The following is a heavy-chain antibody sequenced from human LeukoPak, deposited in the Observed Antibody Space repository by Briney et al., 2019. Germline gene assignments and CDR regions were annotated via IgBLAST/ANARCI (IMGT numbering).Heavy chain of an antibody. V-gene: IGHV4-4*07. Sequence: SETLSLTCTVSGGSISSYYWSWIRQPAGKGLEWIGRIYTSGSTNYNPSLKSRVTMSVDTSKNQFSLKLSSVTAADTAVYYCARERECQLLYEDSYGSRDYYYYYMDVWGKGTTVSVSS. D-gene: IGHD2-2*02. CDR2: IYTSGST. J-gene: IGHJ6*03. CDR1: GGSISSYY. CDR3: ARERECQLLYEDSYGSRDYYYYYMDV.